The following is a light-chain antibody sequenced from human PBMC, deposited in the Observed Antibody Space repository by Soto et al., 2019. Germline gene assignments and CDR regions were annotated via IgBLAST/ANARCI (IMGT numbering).Light chain of an antibody. Sequence: QSALTQPPSVSGSPGQSITVSCTGTSGDIGASNFVSWYQHLPGRAPKVIIFEATNRPSGVSNRFSGSKSGITASLTISGLQADEEAESFFTSYKTDDTLHFGPEPKLTVL. CDR3: TSYKTDDTLH. J-gene: IGLJ1*01. CDR1: SGDIGASNF. CDR2: EAT. V-gene: IGLV2-14*01.